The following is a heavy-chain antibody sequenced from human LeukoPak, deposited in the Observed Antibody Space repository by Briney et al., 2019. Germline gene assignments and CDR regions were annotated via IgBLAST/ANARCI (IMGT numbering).Heavy chain of an antibody. V-gene: IGHV5-10-1*01. CDR1: GYSLTSYW. CDR3: VRLAVSGGWNY. CDR2: IDPSDSYT. Sequence: GEPLKISCKGSGYSLTSYWISWVRQMPGKGLEWMGRIDPSDSYTNYSPSFQGHVTISADKSINTAYVQWSSLKASDTAMYYCVRLAVSGGWNYWGQGTLVTVSS. D-gene: IGHD3-10*01. J-gene: IGHJ4*02.